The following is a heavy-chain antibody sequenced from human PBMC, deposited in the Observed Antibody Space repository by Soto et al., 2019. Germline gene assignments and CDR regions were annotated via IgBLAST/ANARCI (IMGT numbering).Heavy chain of an antibody. CDR2: INAGNDNT. V-gene: IGHV1-3*01. Sequence: ASVKVSCKASGYTFTSYAMHWVRQAPGQRLEWMGWINAGNDNTKYSQKFQGRVTITRDTSASTAYMELSSLRSEDTAVYYCARAYDILTGPYWYFDLWGRGTLVTVSS. D-gene: IGHD3-9*01. CDR1: GYTFTSYA. J-gene: IGHJ2*01. CDR3: ARAYDILTGPYWYFDL.